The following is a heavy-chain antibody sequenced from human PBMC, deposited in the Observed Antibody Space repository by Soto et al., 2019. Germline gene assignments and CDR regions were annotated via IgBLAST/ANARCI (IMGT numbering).Heavy chain of an antibody. J-gene: IGHJ4*02. Sequence: EVQVLESGGGLVQPGGSLRLYCAASGFTFSNYAMSWVRQAPGKGLECVSAITGSGGITSYADSVKGRFTISRDNSNNTLYLQMNSLSAEDTAVYYCAKTYSGSYWGIFDYWGQGTLVTVSS. CDR3: AKTYSGSYWGIFDY. CDR1: GFTFSNYA. V-gene: IGHV3-23*01. D-gene: IGHD1-26*01. CDR2: ITGSGGIT.